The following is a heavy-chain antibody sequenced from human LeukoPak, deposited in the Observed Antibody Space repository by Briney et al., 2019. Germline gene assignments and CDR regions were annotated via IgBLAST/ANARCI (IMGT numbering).Heavy chain of an antibody. J-gene: IGHJ4*02. CDR1: GGTFSSYA. CDR2: IIPIFGTA. V-gene: IGHV1-69*13. CDR3: ARAGGSGSYYPDY. Sequence: ASVTVSCKASGGTFSSYAISWVRQAPGQGLEWMGGIIPIFGTANYAQKFQGRVTITADESTSTAYMELSSLRSEDTAVYYCARAGGSGSYYPDYWGQGTLVTVSS. D-gene: IGHD3-10*01.